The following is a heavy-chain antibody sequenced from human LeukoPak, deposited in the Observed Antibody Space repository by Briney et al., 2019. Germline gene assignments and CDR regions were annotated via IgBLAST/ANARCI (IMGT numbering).Heavy chain of an antibody. CDR3: ARSDDAGTWYY. CDR2: ISSSSSYI. V-gene: IGHV3-21*01. J-gene: IGHJ4*02. Sequence: GGSLRLSCAASGFTFSSYAMSWVRQAPGKGLEWVSSISSSSSYIYYADSVKGRFTISRDNAKNSLYLQMNSLRAEDTAVYYCARSDDAGTWYYWGQGTLVTVSS. D-gene: IGHD6-13*01. CDR1: GFTFSSYA.